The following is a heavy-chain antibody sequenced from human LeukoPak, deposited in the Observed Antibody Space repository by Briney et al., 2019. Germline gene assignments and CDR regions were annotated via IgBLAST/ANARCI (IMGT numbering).Heavy chain of an antibody. J-gene: IGHJ6*03. CDR2: IYYSGST. V-gene: IGHV4-59*01. CDR3: ATNHHYYYYMDV. Sequence: SETLSLTCTVSGGSISSYYWSWIRQPPGKGLEWIGYIYYSGSTNYNPSLKSRVTISVDTSKNQFSLKLSSVTAADTAVYYCATNHHYYYYMDVWGKGTTVTVSS. CDR1: GGSISSYY.